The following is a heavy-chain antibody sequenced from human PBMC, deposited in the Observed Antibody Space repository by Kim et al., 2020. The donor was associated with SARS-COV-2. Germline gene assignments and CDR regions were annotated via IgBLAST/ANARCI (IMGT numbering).Heavy chain of an antibody. Sequence: GGSLRLSCAASGFTLSNYWMHWVRQAPGKGLVWVARIRRDGGTTAYADSVKGRFSISRDNAKNTLYLQMNSLRAEDTAVYYCARDSDWILYDYWGQGTLV. CDR2: IRRDGGTT. CDR3: ARDSDWILYDY. J-gene: IGHJ4*02. V-gene: IGHV3-74*01. CDR1: GFTLSNYW. D-gene: IGHD3-9*01.